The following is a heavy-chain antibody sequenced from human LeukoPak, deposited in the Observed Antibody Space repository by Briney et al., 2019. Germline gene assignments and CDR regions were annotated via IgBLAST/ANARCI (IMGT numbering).Heavy chain of an antibody. CDR2: VSYSGST. Sequence: SETLSLTCTVSGGSISSGGYYRSWIRQHPGKGLEWIGYVSYSGSTYYNPSLKSRLTISVDTSKTQFSLKLSSVTAADTAVYYCARGPSMTTVTKLDYWGQGTLVTVSS. J-gene: IGHJ4*02. CDR1: GGSISSGGYY. D-gene: IGHD4-11*01. CDR3: ARGPSMTTVTKLDY. V-gene: IGHV4-31*03.